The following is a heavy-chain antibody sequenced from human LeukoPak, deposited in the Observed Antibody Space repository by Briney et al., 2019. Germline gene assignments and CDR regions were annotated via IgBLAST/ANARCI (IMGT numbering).Heavy chain of an antibody. D-gene: IGHD3-22*01. V-gene: IGHV3-21*01. CDR3: ARDKRYDSTGYYPDALNI. J-gene: IGHJ3*02. Sequence: GGSLRLSRAASGFTFSIYSMNWVRQAPGKGLEWVSLISTGSNYIYYADSVKGRFTISRDNAKNSLYLQMNSLRAEDTAVYYCARDKRYDSTGYYPDALNIWGQGTLVTVSS. CDR2: ISTGSNYI. CDR1: GFTFSIYS.